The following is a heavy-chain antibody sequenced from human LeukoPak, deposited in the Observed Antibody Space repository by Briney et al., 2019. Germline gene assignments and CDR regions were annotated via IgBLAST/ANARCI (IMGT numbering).Heavy chain of an antibody. CDR3: AGGEYGDNPHFDN. CDR2: IYTSGTT. Sequence: SETLSLTCAVSGASISSDSSYWSWIRQPAGKGLEWIGRIYTSGTTNYNPSLMSRVTMSLDTSKNQFSLKLSSVTAADTAVYYCAGGEYGDNPHFDNWGQGTLVTVSS. CDR1: GASISSDSSY. D-gene: IGHD4-23*01. J-gene: IGHJ4*02. V-gene: IGHV4-61*02.